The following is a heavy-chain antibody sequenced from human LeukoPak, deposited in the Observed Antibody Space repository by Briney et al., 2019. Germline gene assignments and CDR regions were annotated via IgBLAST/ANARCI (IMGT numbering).Heavy chain of an antibody. V-gene: IGHV4-34*01. CDR2: INHSGST. D-gene: IGHD1-7*01. CDR3: ARHENYGTFDY. CDR1: GGSFGGYY. J-gene: IGHJ4*02. Sequence: SETLSLTCAVYGGSFGGYYWSWIRQPPGKGLEWIGEINHSGSTNYNPSLKSRVTISVDTSKNQFSLKLSSVTAADTAVYYCARHENYGTFDYWGQGTLVTVSS.